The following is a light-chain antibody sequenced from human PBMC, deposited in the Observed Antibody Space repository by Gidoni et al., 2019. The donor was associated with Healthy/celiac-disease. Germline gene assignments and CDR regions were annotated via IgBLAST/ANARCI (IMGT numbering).Light chain of an antibody. J-gene: IGKJ2*01. CDR3: QQYNNWPPYT. Sequence: EIVMTQPPATLSVSPGVRAPLSCRASQSVSSNLAWYPQKPGQAPRLLIYGASTRATGIPARFSGSGSGTEFTLTISSLQSEDFAVYYCQQYNNWPPYTCGQGTKLEIK. V-gene: IGKV3-15*01. CDR2: GAS. CDR1: QSVSSN.